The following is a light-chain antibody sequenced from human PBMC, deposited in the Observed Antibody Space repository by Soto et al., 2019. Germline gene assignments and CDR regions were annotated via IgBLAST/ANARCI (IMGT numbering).Light chain of an antibody. J-gene: IGKJ4*01. CDR1: QGITTF. Sequence: EIQMTQSPSTLSASIGDRVTITCRASQGITTFLAWYQQKPGKAPQILIYDASKLEPGVPSRLSGGGSGTEFTLTISSLQPDDFATYYCQQYSTYPLTFGGGTKVDIK. CDR3: QQYSTYPLT. CDR2: DAS. V-gene: IGKV1-5*01.